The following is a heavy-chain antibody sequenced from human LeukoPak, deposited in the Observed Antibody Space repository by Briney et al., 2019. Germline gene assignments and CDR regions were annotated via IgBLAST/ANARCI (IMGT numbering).Heavy chain of an antibody. CDR3: ARGRIAAGTVGVVSAF. Sequence: ASVKVSCKASGYTFTSYGISWVRQAPGQGLEWMGWISAYNGNTNYAQKLQGRVTMPTDTSTSTAYMELRSLRSDDTAVYYCARGRIAAGTVGVVSAFWGQGTLVTVSS. V-gene: IGHV1-18*01. CDR2: ISAYNGNT. D-gene: IGHD6-13*01. J-gene: IGHJ4*02. CDR1: GYTFTSYG.